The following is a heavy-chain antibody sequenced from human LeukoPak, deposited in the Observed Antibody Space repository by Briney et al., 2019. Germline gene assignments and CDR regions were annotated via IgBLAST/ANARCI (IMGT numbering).Heavy chain of an antibody. J-gene: IGHJ4*02. V-gene: IGHV4-34*01. CDR2: IHHSGSA. CDR3: ARGAWLQLE. CDR1: GGSFSGYY. D-gene: IGHD5-24*01. Sequence: SETLSLTCAVYGGSFSGYYWNWLRPPPGKGLGWIGEIHHSGSAHYNPCLKSRVAISVDASKNQFSLKPSSVSATDTAVYYCARGAWLQLEWAQGTLVSVSS.